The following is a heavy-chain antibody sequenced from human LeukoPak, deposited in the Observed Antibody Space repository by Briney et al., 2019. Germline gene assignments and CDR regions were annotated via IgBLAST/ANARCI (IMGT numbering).Heavy chain of an antibody. CDR2: IYYSGST. CDR1: GGSISSYY. V-gene: IGHV4-59*01. Sequence: SETLSLTCTVSGGSISSYYWSWIRQPPGKGLEWIGYIYYSGSTNYNPSLKSRVTISVDTSKNQFSLKLSSVTAADTAVYYCARGVVPAAMGRVRFDPWGQGTLVTVSS. D-gene: IGHD2-2*01. J-gene: IGHJ5*02. CDR3: ARGVVPAAMGRVRFDP.